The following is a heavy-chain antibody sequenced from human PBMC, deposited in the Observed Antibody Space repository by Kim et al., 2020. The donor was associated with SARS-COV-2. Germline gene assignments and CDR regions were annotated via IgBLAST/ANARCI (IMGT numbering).Heavy chain of an antibody. CDR3: ARLVGWFGELSGWFDP. J-gene: IGHJ5*02. V-gene: IGHV4-59*13. CDR2: IYYSGST. CDR1: GGSISSYY. Sequence: SETLSLTCTVSGGSISSYYWSWIRQPPGKGLEWIGYIYYSGSTNYNPSLKSRVTISVDTSKNQFSLKLSSVTAADTAVYYCARLVGWFGELSGWFDPWGQGTLVTVSS. D-gene: IGHD3-10*01.